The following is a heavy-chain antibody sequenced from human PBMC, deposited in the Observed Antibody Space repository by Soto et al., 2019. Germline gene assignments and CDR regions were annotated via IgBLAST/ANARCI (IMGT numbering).Heavy chain of an antibody. J-gene: IGHJ6*02. CDR3: ATIEEVVVVPAAIRYYGMDV. V-gene: IGHV1-69*01. CDR2: IIPIFGTA. CDR1: GGTFSSYA. D-gene: IGHD2-2*02. Sequence: QVQLVQSGAEVKKPGSSVKVSCKASGGTFSSYAISGVRQAPGQGLEWMGGIIPIFGTANYAQKFQGRVTITADESTSTAYMELSSLRSEDTAVYYCATIEEVVVVPAAIRYYGMDVWGQGTTVTVSS.